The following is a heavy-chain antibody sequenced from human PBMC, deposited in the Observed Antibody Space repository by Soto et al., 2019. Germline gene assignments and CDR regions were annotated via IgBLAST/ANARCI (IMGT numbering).Heavy chain of an antibody. V-gene: IGHV4-59*01. CDR3: AREGYSGYDSDYYYYYYMDF. CDR2: IYYSGST. D-gene: IGHD5-12*01. Sequence: PSETLSLTCTVSGGSISSYYWSWIRQPPGKGLEWIGYIYYSGSTNYNPSLHSRVTISVDTSKNQFSLKLSSVTAADTAVYYCAREGYSGYDSDYYYYYYMDFWGKGTKVTVSS. CDR1: GGSISSYY. J-gene: IGHJ6*03.